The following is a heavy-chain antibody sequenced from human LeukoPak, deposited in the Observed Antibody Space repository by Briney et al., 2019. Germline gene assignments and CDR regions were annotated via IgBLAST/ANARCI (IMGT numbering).Heavy chain of an antibody. CDR3: ARVYYPTYYYYYYMDV. CDR2: ISAYNGNT. D-gene: IGHD1-26*01. CDR1: GYTFISYG. Sequence: ASVKVSCKASGYTFISYGISWVRQAPGQGLEWMGWISAYNGNTNYAQKFQGRVTMTTDTSTSTAYMELRSLRSDDTAVYYCARVYYPTYYYYYYMDVWGKGTTVTVSS. V-gene: IGHV1-18*01. J-gene: IGHJ6*03.